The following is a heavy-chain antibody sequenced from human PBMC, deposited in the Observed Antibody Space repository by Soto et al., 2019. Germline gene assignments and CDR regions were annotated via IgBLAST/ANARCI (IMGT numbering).Heavy chain of an antibody. CDR2: ISGSGGST. D-gene: IGHD3-22*01. J-gene: IGHJ4*02. CDR1: GFTFSSYA. Sequence: EVHLVESGGGLVQPGGSLRLSCAASGFTFSSYAMGWVRQAPGKGLEWVSAISGSGGSTHYADSVKGRFTISRDNSKNTLYLQMNSLRAEDTALYDCARYDTSGSHTDDWGQGTLVTVSS. V-gene: IGHV3-23*04. CDR3: ARYDTSGSHTDD.